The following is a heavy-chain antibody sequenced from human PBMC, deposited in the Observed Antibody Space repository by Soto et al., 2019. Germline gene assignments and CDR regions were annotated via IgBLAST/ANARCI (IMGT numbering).Heavy chain of an antibody. CDR1: GYTFTSYG. J-gene: IGHJ6*02. D-gene: IGHD2-15*01. V-gene: IGHV1-18*01. Sequence: ASVKVSCKTSGYTFTSYGISWVRQAPGQGLEWMGWINGYNGNTNHAQKLQGRVTMSTDTSTSTAYMELRSLRSDDTAVYYCARAGAAPYYYYGMDVWGQGTRVTVSS. CDR2: INGYNGNT. CDR3: ARAGAAPYYYYGMDV.